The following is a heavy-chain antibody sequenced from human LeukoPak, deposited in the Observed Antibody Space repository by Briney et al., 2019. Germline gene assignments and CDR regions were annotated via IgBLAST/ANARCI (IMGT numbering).Heavy chain of an antibody. V-gene: IGHV1-46*01. CDR3: ARDDPRAVFDP. J-gene: IGHJ5*02. CDR2: INPTGGST. D-gene: IGHD6-19*01. Sequence: ASVKVSCKASGYTFTRYYMHWVRQAPGQGLEWMGLINPTGGSTGYAQKFQGRVTMTRDTSTSTDYMELSSLRSDDTAVYYCARDDPRAVFDPWGQGTLVTVSS. CDR1: GYTFTRYY.